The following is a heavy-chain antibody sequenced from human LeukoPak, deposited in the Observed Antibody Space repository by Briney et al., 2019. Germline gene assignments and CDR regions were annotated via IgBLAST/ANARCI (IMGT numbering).Heavy chain of an antibody. D-gene: IGHD3-9*01. Sequence: SETLSLTCAVYGGSFSGYYWSWIRQPPGKGLEWIGEINHSGSTNYNPSLKSRVTISVDTSKNQFSLKLSSVTAADTAVYYCARASPYYDILTGYYRNYYYYYMDVWGKGTTVTVSS. CDR2: INHSGST. CDR3: ARASPYYDILTGYYRNYYYYYMDV. J-gene: IGHJ6*03. V-gene: IGHV4-34*01. CDR1: GGSFSGYY.